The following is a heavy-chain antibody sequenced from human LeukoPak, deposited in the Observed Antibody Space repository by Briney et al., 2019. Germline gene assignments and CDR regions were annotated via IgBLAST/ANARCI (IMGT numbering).Heavy chain of an antibody. J-gene: IGHJ6*03. CDR3: ARGSSSSEYYYYYMDV. Sequence: SGGSLRLSCAASGFTFSSYAMHWVRQAPGKGLEYVSAISSNGGSTYYANSVKGRFTISRDNSKNTLYLQMGSLRAEDMAVYYCARGSSSSEYYYYYMDVWGKGTTVTVSS. CDR1: GFTFSSYA. D-gene: IGHD6-6*01. V-gene: IGHV3-64*01. CDR2: ISSNGGST.